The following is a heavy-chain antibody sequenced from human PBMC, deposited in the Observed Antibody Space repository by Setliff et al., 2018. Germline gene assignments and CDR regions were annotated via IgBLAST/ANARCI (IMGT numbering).Heavy chain of an antibody. CDR2: MIPLLGVA. CDR1: GGTFSSYA. V-gene: IGHV1-69*10. Sequence: SVKVSCKASGGTFSSYAISWVRQAPGQELEWMGGMIPLLGVAINAQRFQGRVTITADKSTSTAYMELSSLRSEDTAVYYCAIVRPLEKWGQGTLVTVSS. J-gene: IGHJ4*02. D-gene: IGHD4-17*01. CDR3: AIVRPLEK.